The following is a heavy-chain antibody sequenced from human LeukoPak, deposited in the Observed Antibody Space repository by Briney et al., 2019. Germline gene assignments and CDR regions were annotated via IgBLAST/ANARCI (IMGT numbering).Heavy chain of an antibody. CDR1: GFTFSSFA. J-gene: IGHJ6*02. Sequence: GGSLRLSCAVSGFTFSSFAMTWVRQAPGMGLEWVSTIGGSGGGTWYADSVKGRFTISRDNAKNSLYLQMNSLRAEDTAVYYCARDVDSSSSGYGMDVWGQGTTVTVSS. V-gene: IGHV3-23*01. D-gene: IGHD6-13*01. CDR2: IGGSGGGT. CDR3: ARDVDSSSSGYGMDV.